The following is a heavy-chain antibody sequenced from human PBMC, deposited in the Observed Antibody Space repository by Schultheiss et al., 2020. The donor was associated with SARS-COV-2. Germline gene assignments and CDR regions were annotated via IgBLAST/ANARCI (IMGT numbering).Heavy chain of an antibody. CDR2: ISSSSSYI. CDR3: ARDVRAAAGDAFDI. D-gene: IGHD6-13*01. CDR1: GFTFSSYA. Sequence: GESLKISCAASGFTFSSYAMSWVRQAPGKGLEWVSAISSSSSYIYYADSVKGRFTISRDNAKNSLYLQMNSLRAEDTAVYYCARDVRAAAGDAFDIWGQGTMVTVSS. J-gene: IGHJ3*02. V-gene: IGHV3-21*01.